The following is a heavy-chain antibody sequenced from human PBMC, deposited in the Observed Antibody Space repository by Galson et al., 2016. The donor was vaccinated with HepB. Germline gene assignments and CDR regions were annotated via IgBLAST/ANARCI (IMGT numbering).Heavy chain of an antibody. V-gene: IGHV4-39*01. CDR2: IYYTGST. CDR1: GGSISSSSYY. CDR3: ARRPNYYYAMDV. Sequence: SETLSLTCTVSGGSISSSSYYWAWIRQPPGKGLEWIGNIYYTGSTYYSPSLKSRVTIFVDTSKNQFPLKLSSVTAADTALYYCARRPNYYYAMDVWGQGTTVTVSS. J-gene: IGHJ6*02.